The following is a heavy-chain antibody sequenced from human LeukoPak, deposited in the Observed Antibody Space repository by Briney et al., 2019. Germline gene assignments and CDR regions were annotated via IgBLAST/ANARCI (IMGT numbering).Heavy chain of an antibody. Sequence: GGSLRLSCAASGFTFSSYAMSWVRQAPGKGLEWVSAISGSGGSTYYADSVKGRFTISRDNSKNTLYLQMNSLRAEDTAVYYCAKDQGDIVVVVAATPKGRTLYGMDVWGQGTTATVSS. CDR3: AKDQGDIVVVVAATPKGRTLYGMDV. J-gene: IGHJ6*02. D-gene: IGHD2-15*01. CDR1: GFTFSSYA. V-gene: IGHV3-23*01. CDR2: ISGSGGST.